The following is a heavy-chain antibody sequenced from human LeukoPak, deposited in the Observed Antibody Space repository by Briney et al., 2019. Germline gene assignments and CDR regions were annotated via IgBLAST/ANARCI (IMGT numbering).Heavy chain of an antibody. Sequence: GASVKVSCKASGYTFTSYDINWVRHATGQGLEWMGWMNPNSGNTGYAQKFQGRVTMTRNTSISTAYMELSSLRSEDTAVYYCTRGFGDYGDYVDYWGQGTLVTVSS. CDR1: GYTFTSYD. D-gene: IGHD4-17*01. J-gene: IGHJ4*02. V-gene: IGHV1-8*01. CDR2: MNPNSGNT. CDR3: TRGFGDYGDYVDY.